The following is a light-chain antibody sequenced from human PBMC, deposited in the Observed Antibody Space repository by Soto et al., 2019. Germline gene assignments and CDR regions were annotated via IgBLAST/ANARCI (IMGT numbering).Light chain of an antibody. CDR3: QHYYSLIT. CDR2: WAS. V-gene: IGKV4-1*01. Sequence: DIVMTQSPDSLAVSLGERATINCKSSQSVLFTSNKKNYLAWYQQKPGQPPKLLIYWASLRESGVPDRFSGSGSGTDFTLTISSLQAEDVAVYYCQHYYSLITLGQGTRLEIK. CDR1: QSVLFTSNKKNY. J-gene: IGKJ5*01.